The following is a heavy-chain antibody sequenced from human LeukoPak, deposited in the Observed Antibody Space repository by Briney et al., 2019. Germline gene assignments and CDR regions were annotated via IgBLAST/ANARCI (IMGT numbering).Heavy chain of an antibody. V-gene: IGHV1-3*01. CDR2: INAGNGNT. CDR3: ARGALITMVRGVITNGTPFVP. J-gene: IGHJ5*02. CDR1: GYTFTSYG. Sequence: ASVKVSCKASGYTFTSYGISWMRQAPGQGLEWMGWINAGNGNTKYSQKFQGRVTITRDTSASTAYMELSSLRSEDTAVYYCARGALITMVRGVITNGTPFVPWGQGTLVTVSS. D-gene: IGHD3-10*01.